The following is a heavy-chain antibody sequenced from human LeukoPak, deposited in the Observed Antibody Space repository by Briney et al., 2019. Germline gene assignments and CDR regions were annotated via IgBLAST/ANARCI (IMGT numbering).Heavy chain of an antibody. V-gene: IGHV1-69*13. Sequence: ASVKVSCKASGGTFSSYAISWVRQAPGQGLEWMGGIIPIFGTANYAQKFQGRVTITADESTSTAYMELSSLRSEDTAVYYCARVIYGDYVVDYWGQGTLVTVSS. CDR2: IIPIFGTA. D-gene: IGHD4-17*01. CDR3: ARVIYGDYVVDY. J-gene: IGHJ4*02. CDR1: GGTFSSYA.